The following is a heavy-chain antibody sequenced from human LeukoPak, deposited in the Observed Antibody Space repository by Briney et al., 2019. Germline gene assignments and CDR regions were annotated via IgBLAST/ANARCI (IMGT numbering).Heavy chain of an antibody. Sequence: NTGGSLRLSCAASGFTLRDYYMSWIRQAPGKGLEWVSHISSSGYTNYADSMKGRFTISRDNAENSLYLQMNSLRAEDTAVYYCARHGGWNEYYFDCWGQGTLVTVSS. V-gene: IGHV3-11*06. CDR1: GFTLRDYY. D-gene: IGHD1-1*01. CDR3: ARHGGWNEYYFDC. CDR2: ISSSGYT. J-gene: IGHJ4*02.